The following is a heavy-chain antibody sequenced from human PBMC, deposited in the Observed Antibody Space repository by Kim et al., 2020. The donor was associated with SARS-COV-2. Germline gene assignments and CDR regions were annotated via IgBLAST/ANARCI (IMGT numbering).Heavy chain of an antibody. CDR3: ANDNLGYSYGIDY. Sequence: GGSLRLSCAASGFTFDAYAMHCVRQAPGKGLEWVSGISWNSGSIGDADSVKGRFTISSDNAKNSPYLQMNRLRAEDTALSYCANDNLGYSYGIDYWGQGT. CDR2: ISWNSGSI. J-gene: IGHJ4*02. D-gene: IGHD5-18*01. CDR1: GFTFDAYA. V-gene: IGHV3-9*01.